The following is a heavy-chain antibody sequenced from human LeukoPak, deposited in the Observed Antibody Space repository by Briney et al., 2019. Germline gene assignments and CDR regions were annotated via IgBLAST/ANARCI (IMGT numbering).Heavy chain of an antibody. V-gene: IGHV3-48*01. J-gene: IGHJ4*02. Sequence: GGSLRLSCAASGFTFSTYSMNWVRQAPGKGLEWVSYISSGSSLIYYADSLRGRFTISRDNAKNSLFLQMNSLRAEDTAVYYCAREPSGVLGLDCWGQGTLVTVSS. CDR2: ISSGSSLI. CDR3: AREPSGVLGLDC. D-gene: IGHD3-10*01. CDR1: GFTFSTYS.